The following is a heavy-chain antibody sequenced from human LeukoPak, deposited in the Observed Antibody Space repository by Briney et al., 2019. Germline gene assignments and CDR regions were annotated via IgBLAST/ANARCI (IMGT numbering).Heavy chain of an antibody. CDR1: GFTVSSNY. J-gene: IGHJ4*02. D-gene: IGHD1-26*01. Sequence: GGSLRLSCAASGFTVSSNYTSWVRQAPGKGLEWVSVIYSGGSTYYADSVKGRFTISRDNSKNTLYLQMNSLRAEDTAVYYCASEYSGSSPTDDYWGQGTLVTVSS. CDR3: ASEYSGSSPTDDY. V-gene: IGHV3-66*01. CDR2: IYSGGST.